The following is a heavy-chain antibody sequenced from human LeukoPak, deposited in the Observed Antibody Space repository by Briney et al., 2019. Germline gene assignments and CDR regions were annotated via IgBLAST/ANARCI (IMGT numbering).Heavy chain of an antibody. Sequence: ASVKVSCKAAGYTFTSYAMHWVRQAPGQGLEWMGWINASNGNTKYSQEVQGRVTITRDTSTSTAYMELSSLRSEDMAVYYCARCGSSGWYPYLYYFDYWGQGTLVTVSS. CDR2: INASNGNT. D-gene: IGHD6-19*01. J-gene: IGHJ4*02. CDR1: GYTFTSYA. V-gene: IGHV1-3*03. CDR3: ARCGSSGWYPYLYYFDY.